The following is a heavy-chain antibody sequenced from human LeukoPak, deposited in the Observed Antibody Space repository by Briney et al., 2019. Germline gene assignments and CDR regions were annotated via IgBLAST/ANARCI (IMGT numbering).Heavy chain of an antibody. D-gene: IGHD6-13*01. CDR3: ARQGKTQQQLVTR. CDR1: GGSISSGSYY. CDR2: IYYSGST. J-gene: IGHJ4*02. V-gene: IGHV4-39*01. Sequence: SETLSLTCTVSGGSISSGSYYWGWIRQPPGKGLEWIGSIYYSGSTYYNPSLKSRVTISVDTSKNQFSLKLSSVTAADTAVYYCARQGKTQQQLVTRWGQGTLVTVSS.